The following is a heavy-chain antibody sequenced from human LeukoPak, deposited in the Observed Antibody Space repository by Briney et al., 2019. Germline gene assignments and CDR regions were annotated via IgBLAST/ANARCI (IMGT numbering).Heavy chain of an antibody. Sequence: ASVKVSCKASGYTFTSYAMNWVRQAPGQGLEWMGWISAYNGNTNYAQKLQGRVTMTTDTSTSTAYMELRSLRSDDTAVYYCASYPGDGYNSFDYWDQGTLVTVSS. CDR3: ASYPGDGYNSFDY. CDR2: ISAYNGNT. J-gene: IGHJ4*02. D-gene: IGHD5-24*01. V-gene: IGHV1-18*01. CDR1: GYTFTSYA.